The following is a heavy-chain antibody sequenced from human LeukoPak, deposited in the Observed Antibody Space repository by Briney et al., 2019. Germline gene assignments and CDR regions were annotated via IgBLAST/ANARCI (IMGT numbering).Heavy chain of an antibody. CDR2: ISAYNGNT. CDR3: ARGGGWPIFGGEGLYYFDY. CDR1: GYTFTSYG. D-gene: IGHD3-3*01. V-gene: IGHV1-18*01. J-gene: IGHJ4*02. Sequence: ASVKVSCNASGYTFTSYGISWVRQAPGQGLEWMGWISAYNGNTNYAQELQCRVTMTTDTSTSAAYMERRSLRSDDTAVYYCARGGGWPIFGGEGLYYFDYWGQGTLVTVSS.